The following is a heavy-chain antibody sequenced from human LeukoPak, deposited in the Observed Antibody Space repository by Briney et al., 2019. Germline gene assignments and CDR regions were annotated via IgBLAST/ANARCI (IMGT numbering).Heavy chain of an antibody. J-gene: IGHJ4*02. Sequence: GGSLRLSCAASGFTFSSYWMSWVRQAPGKGLEWVSNIKKSGSGTYYVDSVRGRFTISRDNAKNSLYLQMNSLRAEDTAVYYCAKGGSFYDSSGYADYWGQGTLVTVSS. CDR3: AKGGSFYDSSGYADY. V-gene: IGHV3-7*05. CDR1: GFTFSSYW. D-gene: IGHD3-22*01. CDR2: IKKSGSGT.